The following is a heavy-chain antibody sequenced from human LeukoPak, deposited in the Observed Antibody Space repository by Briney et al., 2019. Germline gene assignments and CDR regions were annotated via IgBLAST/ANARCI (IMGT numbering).Heavy chain of an antibody. CDR2: ISGSGGST. Sequence: GGSLRLPCAASGFTFSSYAMSWVRQAPGKGLEWVSAISGSGGSTYYADSAKGRFTISRDNSKNTLYLQMNSLRAEDTAVYYCAKEWGDYGSGGFDYWGQGTLVTVSS. CDR3: AKEWGDYGSGGFDY. D-gene: IGHD3-10*01. J-gene: IGHJ4*02. V-gene: IGHV3-23*01. CDR1: GFTFSSYA.